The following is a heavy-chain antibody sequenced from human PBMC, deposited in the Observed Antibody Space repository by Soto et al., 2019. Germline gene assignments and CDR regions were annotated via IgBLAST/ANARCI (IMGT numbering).Heavy chain of an antibody. V-gene: IGHV3-30*18. Sequence: GGSLRLSCAASGFTFSSYGMHWVRQAPGKGLEWVAVISYDGSNKYYADSVKGRFTISRDNSKNTLYLQMNSLRAEDTAVYYCAKVIGDYLDRSSDYFDYWGQGTLVTVSS. CDR1: GFTFSSYG. J-gene: IGHJ4*02. CDR2: ISYDGSNK. CDR3: AKVIGDYLDRSSDYFDY. D-gene: IGHD4-17*01.